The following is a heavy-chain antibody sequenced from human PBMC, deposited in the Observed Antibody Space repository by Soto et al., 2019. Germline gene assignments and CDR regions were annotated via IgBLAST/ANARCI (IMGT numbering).Heavy chain of an antibody. Sequence: QLQLQESGPGLVKPSETLSLTCTVSGGSISSSSYYWGWIRQPPGKGLEWIGSIYYSGTAHYTPSVKCRHTISLGTYKNQFAQDQSGVTAADTAVYYCARRATTVTYDAFDIWGQGTMVTVSS. J-gene: IGHJ3*02. CDR1: GGSISSSSYY. CDR2: IYYSGTA. V-gene: IGHV4-39*01. CDR3: ARRATTVTYDAFDI. D-gene: IGHD4-17*01.